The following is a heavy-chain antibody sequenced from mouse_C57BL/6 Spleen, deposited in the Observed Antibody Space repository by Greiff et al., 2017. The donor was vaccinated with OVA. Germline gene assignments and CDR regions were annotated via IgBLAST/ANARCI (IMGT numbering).Heavy chain of an antibody. CDR2: IHPNSGST. CDR1: GYTFTGYW. Sequence: QVQLQQPGAELVKPGASVTLSCKASGYTFTGYWMHWVKQRPGQGLEWIGMIHPNSGSTNYNEKFKGKATLTVDISSSTAYMQLSSLTSEDSAVYYCARFYFPYLSWGQGTSVTVSS. J-gene: IGHJ4*01. CDR3: ARFYFPYLS. V-gene: IGHV1-64*01. D-gene: IGHD1-1*01.